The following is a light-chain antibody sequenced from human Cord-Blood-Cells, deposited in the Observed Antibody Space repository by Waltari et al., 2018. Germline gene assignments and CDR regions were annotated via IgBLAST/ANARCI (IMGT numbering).Light chain of an antibody. CDR1: QSVSSY. V-gene: IGKV3-11*01. Sequence: EIVLTQSPATLSLSPGERATLSCRASQSVSSYLAWYQQNPGQAPRLLIYDVSNRATGIPARFSGSGSGTDFTLTISSLEPEDFAVYYCQQRSNWSWTFGQGTKVEIK. J-gene: IGKJ1*01. CDR2: DVS. CDR3: QQRSNWSWT.